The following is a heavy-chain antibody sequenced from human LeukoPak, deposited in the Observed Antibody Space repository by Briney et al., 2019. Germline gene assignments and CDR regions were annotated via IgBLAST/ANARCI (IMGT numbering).Heavy chain of an antibody. D-gene: IGHD3-22*01. V-gene: IGHV3-21*01. CDR1: GFTFSGYS. Sequence: GGSLRLSCAASGFTFSGYSMNWVRQAPGKGLEWVSSISSSSSYIYYADSVKGRFTISRDNAKRSLYLQMNSLRAEDTAVYYCARGDSSGYYAYYYYMDVWGKGTTVTVSS. CDR3: ARGDSSGYYAYYYYMDV. CDR2: ISSSSSYI. J-gene: IGHJ6*03.